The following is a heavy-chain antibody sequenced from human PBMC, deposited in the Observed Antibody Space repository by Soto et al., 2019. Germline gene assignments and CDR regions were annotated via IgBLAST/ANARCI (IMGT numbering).Heavy chain of an antibody. CDR2: IIPIFGTA. CDR3: ARGLYYYDSSGYYFDY. V-gene: IGHV1-69*01. CDR1: GGTFSSYA. D-gene: IGHD3-22*01. Sequence: QVQLVQSGAEVKKPGSSVKVSCKASGGTFSSYAISWVRQAPGQGLEWKGGIIPIFGTANYAQKFQGRVTITADESTSTAYMELSSLRSEDTAVYYCARGLYYYDSSGYYFDYWGQGTLVTVSS. J-gene: IGHJ4*02.